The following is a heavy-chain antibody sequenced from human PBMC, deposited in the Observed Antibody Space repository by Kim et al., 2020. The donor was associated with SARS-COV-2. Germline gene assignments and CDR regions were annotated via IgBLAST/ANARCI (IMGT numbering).Heavy chain of an antibody. D-gene: IGHD1-20*01. J-gene: IGHJ4*02. Sequence: NYAQKFQGRVTMTRYTSISTAYMELSRLRSDDTAVYYCARSRITGTELDYWGQGTLVTVSS. CDR3: ARSRITGTELDY. V-gene: IGHV1-2*02.